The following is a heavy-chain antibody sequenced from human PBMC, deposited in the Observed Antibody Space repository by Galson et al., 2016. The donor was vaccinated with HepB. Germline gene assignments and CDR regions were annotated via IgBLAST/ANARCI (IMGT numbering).Heavy chain of an antibody. Sequence: SVKVSCKASGYTFTSYGISWVRQAPGQGLEWMGWISAYNGNTNYAQKLQGRVTMTTDTSTSTAYMELRNLRSDDTAVYYCARDYLRRTTYRGGMDVWGLGTLVTVSS. V-gene: IGHV1-18*01. J-gene: IGHJ4*02. CDR1: GYTFTSYG. CDR2: ISAYNGNT. CDR3: ARDYLRRTTYRGGMDV. D-gene: IGHD2/OR15-2a*01.